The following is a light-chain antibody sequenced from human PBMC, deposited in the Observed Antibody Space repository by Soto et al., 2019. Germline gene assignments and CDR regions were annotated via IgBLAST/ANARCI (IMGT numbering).Light chain of an antibody. V-gene: IGKV1-5*03. J-gene: IGKJ2*01. CDR2: QAS. Sequence: DIQMTQSPSTLSASVGDRVTITCRASQSISSWLAWYQQKPGKAPKVLIYQASSLESGVPSRFSGSRSGTEFTLTISSLQPDDFATYYCQQYNNYVLTFGQGTKLEI. CDR1: QSISSW. CDR3: QQYNNYVLT.